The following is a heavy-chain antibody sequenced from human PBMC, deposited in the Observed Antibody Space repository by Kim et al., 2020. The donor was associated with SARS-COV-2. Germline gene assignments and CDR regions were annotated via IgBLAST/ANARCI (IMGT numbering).Heavy chain of an antibody. CDR2: ISYDGSNK. CDR3: ASKSLVDTASFDY. Sequence: GGSLRLSCAASGFTFSSYAMHWVRQAPGKGLEWVAVISYDGSNKYYADSVKGRFTISRDNSKNTLYLQMNSLRAEDTAVYYCASKSLVDTASFDYWGQGTLVTVSS. D-gene: IGHD5-18*01. CDR1: GFTFSSYA. J-gene: IGHJ4*02. V-gene: IGHV3-30-3*01.